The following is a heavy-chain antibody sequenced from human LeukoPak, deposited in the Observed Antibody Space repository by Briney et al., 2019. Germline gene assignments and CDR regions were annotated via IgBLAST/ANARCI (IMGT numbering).Heavy chain of an antibody. CDR3: ARDPALDP. Sequence: ASVKVSCKASGYTFIGYYMHWVRQAPGQGLEWMGWINPNSGGTNYAQKFQGRVTMTRDMSTSTVYMELSSLRSEDTAVYYCARDPALDPWGQGTLVTVSS. V-gene: IGHV1-2*02. CDR2: INPNSGGT. J-gene: IGHJ5*02. CDR1: GYTFIGYY.